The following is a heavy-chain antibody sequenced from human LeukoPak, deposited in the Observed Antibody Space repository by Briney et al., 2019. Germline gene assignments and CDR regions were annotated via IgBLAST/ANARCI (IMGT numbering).Heavy chain of an antibody. CDR3: ARRQAQWLAHPFYDY. CDR2: IYHSGST. V-gene: IGHV4-4*02. Sequence: PSETLSLTCAVSGGSISSSNWWSWVRQPPGKGLEWIGEIYHSGSTNYNPSLKSRVTISVDKSKNQFSLKLSSVTAADTAVYYCARRQAQWLAHPFYDYWGQGTLVTVSS. J-gene: IGHJ4*02. CDR1: GGSISSSNW. D-gene: IGHD6-19*01.